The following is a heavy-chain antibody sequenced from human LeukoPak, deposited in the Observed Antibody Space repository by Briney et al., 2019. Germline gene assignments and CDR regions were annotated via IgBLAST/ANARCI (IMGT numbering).Heavy chain of an antibody. V-gene: IGHV3-23*01. D-gene: IGHD6-19*01. CDR2: ISGSGDST. J-gene: IGHJ4*02. CDR1: GFTFSSYA. CDR3: AKEGSSGWFRAYYFDY. Sequence: PGGALRLSCADSGFTFSSYALSWVRQAPGKGLEWVSAISGSGDSTYYADSVKGRFTISRDNSKNTLYLQMNSLRAEDTAIYYCAKEGSSGWFRAYYFDYWGQGTLVTVSS.